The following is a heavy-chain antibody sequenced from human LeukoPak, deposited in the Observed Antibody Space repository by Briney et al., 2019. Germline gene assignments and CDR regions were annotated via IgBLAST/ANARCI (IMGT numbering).Heavy chain of an antibody. CDR1: GFTFSSYA. J-gene: IGHJ4*02. V-gene: IGHV3-23*01. CDR3: AKRTSGGSSGYSFDY. CDR2: ISGSGVST. D-gene: IGHD3-16*01. Sequence: GGSLRLSCAASGFTFSSYAMSWVRRAPGKGLNWVSGISGSGVSTYYADSVKGRFTISRDNSKNTLYVQMNSLRAEDTAVYYCAKRTSGGSSGYSFDYWGQGTLVTVSS.